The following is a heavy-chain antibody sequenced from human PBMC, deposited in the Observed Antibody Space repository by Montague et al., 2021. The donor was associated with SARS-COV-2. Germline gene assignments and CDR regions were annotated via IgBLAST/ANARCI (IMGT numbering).Heavy chain of an antibody. J-gene: IGHJ4*02. CDR3: ARDRFDFGAGRQGTIDF. V-gene: IGHV4-4*07. D-gene: IGHD3-10*01. CDR2: MHFTGKT. Sequence: SETLSLTCSVSGDSITNHYWSWIRQPAGKGLEWIGRMHFTGKTNFSPFFSSRHTMSADTPKNQFSLKLTSVTAADTAIYFCARDRFDFGAGRQGTIDFWGQGTLVTVSS. CDR1: GDSITNHY.